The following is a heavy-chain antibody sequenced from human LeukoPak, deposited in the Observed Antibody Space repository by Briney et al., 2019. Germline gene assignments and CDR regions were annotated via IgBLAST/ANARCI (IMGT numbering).Heavy chain of an antibody. Sequence: GGSLRLSCAASGFSFSDYYMSWIRQAPGKGLEWVSYIGSSSSTIYYADSVKGRFTISRDDAKNSLYLQMNSLRAEDTAVYYCATVLRFLEWPFDYWGQGTLVTVSS. CDR3: ATVLRFLEWPFDY. V-gene: IGHV3-11*04. J-gene: IGHJ4*02. D-gene: IGHD3-3*01. CDR1: GFSFSDYY. CDR2: IGSSSSTI.